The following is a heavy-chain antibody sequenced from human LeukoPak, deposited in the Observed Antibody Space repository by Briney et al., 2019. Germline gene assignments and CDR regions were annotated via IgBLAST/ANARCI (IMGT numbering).Heavy chain of an antibody. CDR3: TREGYDRSGYFLDF. CDR1: SGSMTNSC. J-gene: IGHJ4*02. CDR2: IYPHGRT. D-gene: IGHD3-22*01. V-gene: IGHV4-4*09. Sequence: SETLSLTCTVLSGSMTNSCWSWFRQAPGKGLEWLGFIYPHGRTEYNSSLKSRVAFSVDKSKMRASVSLSPVTASDTAVYYCTREGYDRSGYFLDFWGQGTLVTVSS.